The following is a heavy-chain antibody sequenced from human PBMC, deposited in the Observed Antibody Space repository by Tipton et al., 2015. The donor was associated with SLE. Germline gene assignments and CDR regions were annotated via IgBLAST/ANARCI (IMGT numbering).Heavy chain of an antibody. CDR3: ARGGDGYINSWFLFDS. D-gene: IGHD6-13*01. CDR2: IYYSGST. CDR1: GGSISSSSYY. Sequence: TLSLTCTVSGGSISSSSYYWGWIRQPPGKGLEWIGSIYYSGSTYYNPSLKSRVTISVDTSKNQFSLKLNSVTAADTAVYYCARGGDGYINSWFLFDSWGQGRLVTVSS. V-gene: IGHV4-39*07. J-gene: IGHJ4*02.